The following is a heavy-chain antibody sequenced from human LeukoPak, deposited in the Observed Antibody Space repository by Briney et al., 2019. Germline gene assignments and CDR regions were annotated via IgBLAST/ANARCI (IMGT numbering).Heavy chain of an antibody. D-gene: IGHD2-2*01. CDR1: VYTFSNFG. V-gene: IGHV1-18*01. CDR2: ISGNNDNP. CDR3: ARDGTSTDDY. J-gene: IGHJ4*02. Sequence: RASEKVSCKASVYTFSNFGISWVRQAPGQGLEWMGWISGNNDNPNYGQKFQGRLTVTTDSSTSTAYMELRNLRSDDTAVYYCARDGTSTDDYWGQGTLVTV.